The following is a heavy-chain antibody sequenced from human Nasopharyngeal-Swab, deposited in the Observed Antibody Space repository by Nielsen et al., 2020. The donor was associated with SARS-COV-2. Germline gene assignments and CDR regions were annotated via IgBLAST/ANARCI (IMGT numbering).Heavy chain of an antibody. CDR1: GFTFSNAW. J-gene: IGHJ6*03. CDR3: AYRARGGYYMDV. CDR2: INSKTDGGTT. Sequence: GESLKISCAASGFTFSNAWMNWVRQAPGKGLEWVGRINSKTDGGTTDYAAPVKGRFTISRDDSKDMVFLQMNSLKTEDTAVYYCAYRARGGYYMDVWGKGTTVTVSS. V-gene: IGHV3-15*07. D-gene: IGHD3-10*01.